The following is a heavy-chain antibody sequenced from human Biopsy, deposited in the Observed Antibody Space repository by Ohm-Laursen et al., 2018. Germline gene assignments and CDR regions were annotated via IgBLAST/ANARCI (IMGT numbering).Heavy chain of an antibody. Sequence: GTLSLTCTVSGGSFSGYYWSWIRQPPGKGLEWIGYISGSSNTNYNPSLKSRVTLSTDTSETQFSLRLSSVTAADTAVYYCARGEYSSSIFDHWGQGTLVTVSS. J-gene: IGHJ4*02. CDR3: ARGEYSSSIFDH. V-gene: IGHV4-59*12. D-gene: IGHD6-6*01. CDR2: ISGSSNT. CDR1: GGSFSGYY.